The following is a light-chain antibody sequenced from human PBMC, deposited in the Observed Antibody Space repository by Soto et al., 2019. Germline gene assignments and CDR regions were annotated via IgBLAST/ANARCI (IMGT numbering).Light chain of an antibody. CDR2: DAS. Sequence: EIVLTQSPGTLSLSPEERATQSCKASQSIKNYLAWYQKKPGQAPRLLIYDASNRATGIPARFSGSGSGTDFTLTISSLEPEDFVVYYCQQRSNRPPWTFGQGTKVDIK. CDR3: QQRSNRPPWT. V-gene: IGKV3-11*01. CDR1: QSIKNY. J-gene: IGKJ1*01.